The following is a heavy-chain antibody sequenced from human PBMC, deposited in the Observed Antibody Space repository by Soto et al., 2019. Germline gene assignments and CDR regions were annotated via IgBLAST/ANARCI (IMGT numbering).Heavy chain of an antibody. V-gene: IGHV4-30-2*03. J-gene: IGHJ6*02. D-gene: IGHD3-3*01. Sequence: RRISKKTGKGLEWIGSIYYSGSTYYNPSLKSRVTISVDTSKNQFSLKLSSVTAADTAVYYCAREESGLYYYYGMDVWGQGTTVTVSS. CDR2: IYYSGST. CDR3: AREESGLYYYYGMDV.